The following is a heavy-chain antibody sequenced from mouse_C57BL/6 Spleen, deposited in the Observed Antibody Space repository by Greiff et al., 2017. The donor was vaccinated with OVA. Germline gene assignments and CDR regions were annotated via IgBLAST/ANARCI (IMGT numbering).Heavy chain of an antibody. CDR3: ARIEWDLDY. CDR2: IYPGDGDT. V-gene: IGHV1-82*01. D-gene: IGHD4-1*01. CDR1: GYAFSSSW. Sequence: VQLQESGPELVKPGASVKISCKASGYAFSSSWMNWVKQRPGKGLEWIGRIYPGDGDTNYNGKFKGKATLTADKSSSTAYMQLSSLTSEDSAVYFCARIEWDLDYWGQGTTLTVSS. J-gene: IGHJ2*01.